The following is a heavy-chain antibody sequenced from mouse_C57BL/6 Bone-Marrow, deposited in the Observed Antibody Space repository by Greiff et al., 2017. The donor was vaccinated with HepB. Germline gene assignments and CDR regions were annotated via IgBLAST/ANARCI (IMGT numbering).Heavy chain of an antibody. Sequence: VMLVESGPGLVAPSQSLSITCTVSGFSLTSYAISWVRQPPGKGLEWLGVIWTGGGTNYNSALKSRLSISKDNSKSQVFLKMNSLQTDDTARYYCARIRDYDYDGDVPFAYWGQGTLVTVSA. CDR2: IWTGGGT. J-gene: IGHJ3*01. CDR3: ARIRDYDYDGDVPFAY. V-gene: IGHV2-9-1*01. D-gene: IGHD2-4*01. CDR1: GFSLTSYA.